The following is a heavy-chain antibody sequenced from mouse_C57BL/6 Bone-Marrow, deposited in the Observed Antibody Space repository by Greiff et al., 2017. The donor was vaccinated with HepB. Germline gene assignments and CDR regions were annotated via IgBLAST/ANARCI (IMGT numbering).Heavy chain of an antibody. D-gene: IGHD1-1*01. CDR2: ISSGGSYT. CDR3: AIGTVEGRWYFDV. Sequence: DVMLVESGGDLVKPGGSLKLSCAASGFTFSSYGMSWVRQTPDKRLEWVATISSGGSYTYYPDSVKGRFTISRDNAKNTLYLQMSSLKSEDTAMYYCAIGTVEGRWYFDVWGIGTTVTVSS. CDR1: GFTFSSYG. J-gene: IGHJ1*03. V-gene: IGHV5-6*02.